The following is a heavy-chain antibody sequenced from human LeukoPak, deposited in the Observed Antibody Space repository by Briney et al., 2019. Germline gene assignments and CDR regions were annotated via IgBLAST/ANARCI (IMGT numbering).Heavy chain of an antibody. CDR2: INHSGST. Sequence: PSETLSLTCAVYGGSFSGYYWSWIRQPPRKGLDWIGEINHSGSTNYNPSLKSRATLPVDTSKNQFSLKLSSVTAADTAVYYCGRGSTTRLSGYHGKIEYFQHWGQGTLVTVSS. D-gene: IGHD3-22*01. V-gene: IGHV4-34*01. CDR3: GRGSTTRLSGYHGKIEYFQH. J-gene: IGHJ1*01. CDR1: GGSFSGYY.